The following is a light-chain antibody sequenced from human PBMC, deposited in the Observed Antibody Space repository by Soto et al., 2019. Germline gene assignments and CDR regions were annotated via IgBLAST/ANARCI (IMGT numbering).Light chain of an antibody. Sequence: IVMTQSPDSLGDSLGGRATITCKSSQIVFFASNDRNYVAWYQQKQGQPPKLLIFWTSTRESGVPDRFIGSGSGTDFTLTISSLQAEDVAVYYCQQYYSAPFTFGGGTKVDIK. J-gene: IGKJ4*01. V-gene: IGKV4-1*01. CDR2: WTS. CDR1: QIVFFASNDRNY. CDR3: QQYYSAPFT.